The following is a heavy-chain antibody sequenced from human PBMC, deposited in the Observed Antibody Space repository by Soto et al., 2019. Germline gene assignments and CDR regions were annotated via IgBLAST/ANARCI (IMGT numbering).Heavy chain of an antibody. CDR2: IDPSGSYT. D-gene: IGHD3-10*01. Sequence: GESLKISCKGSGYSFTSYWISWVRRMPGKGLEWMVRIDPSGSYTNYSPSFQGHVTISADKSISTAYLQLSSVKASDTAMYYCARDRGQDLEGWGQGTLVTVSS. CDR3: ARDRGQDLEG. V-gene: IGHV5-10-1*01. J-gene: IGHJ4*02. CDR1: GYSFTSYW.